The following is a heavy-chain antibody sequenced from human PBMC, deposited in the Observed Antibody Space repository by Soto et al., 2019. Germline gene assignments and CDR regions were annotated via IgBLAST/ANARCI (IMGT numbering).Heavy chain of an antibody. CDR1: GGSVSSGSNY. CDR2: IYYSGST. J-gene: IGHJ4*02. CDR3: ARLNPRRYFDS. V-gene: IGHV4-61*01. Sequence: QVQLQESGPGLVKPSETLSLTCTVSGGSVSSGSNYWSWIRQPPGKGLEWIGYIYYSGSTNYNPSLKSRVTISVDTSKNQFSLKLRSVTAADTAVYYCARLNPRRYFDSWGQGTLVTVSS.